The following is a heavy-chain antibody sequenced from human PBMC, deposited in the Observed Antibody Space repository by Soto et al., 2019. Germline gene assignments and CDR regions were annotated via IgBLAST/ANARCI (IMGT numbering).Heavy chain of an antibody. CDR2: IWYDGSNK. Sequence: QVQLVESGGGVVQPGRSLRLSCAASGFTFSSYGMHWVRQAPGKGLEWVAVIWYDGSNKYYADSVKGRFTISRDNSKNTLYLQMNRLRAEDTAVYYCARDGQVLWFGEFLGLLDYWGQGTLVTVSS. CDR3: ARDGQVLWFGEFLGLLDY. V-gene: IGHV3-33*01. CDR1: GFTFSSYG. D-gene: IGHD3-10*01. J-gene: IGHJ4*02.